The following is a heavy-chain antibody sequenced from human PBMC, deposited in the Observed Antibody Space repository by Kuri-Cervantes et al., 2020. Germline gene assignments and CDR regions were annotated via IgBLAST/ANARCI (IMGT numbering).Heavy chain of an antibody. Sequence: GGSLRLSCEGSGFVFTNIWMTWIRQAPGKGLEWVSGINWNCGSRGYADSVKGRFTISRDNAKSSLYLQMNSLRADDTAIYYCVRSIGVDSWGQGTLVTVSS. D-gene: IGHD2-15*01. CDR1: GFVFTNIW. CDR3: VRSIGVDS. J-gene: IGHJ4*02. CDR2: INWNCGSR. V-gene: IGHV3-20*04.